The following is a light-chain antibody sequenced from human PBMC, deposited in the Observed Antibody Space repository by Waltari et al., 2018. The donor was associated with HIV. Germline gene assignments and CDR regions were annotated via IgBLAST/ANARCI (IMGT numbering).Light chain of an antibody. CDR1: STNDGSYNH. CDR3: CSYGGDDTLV. V-gene: IGLV2-23*01. J-gene: IGLJ3*02. CDR2: DDS. Sequence: QSALTQPATVPGSLGQSNTISCTGASTNDGSYNHLSWYQNRPGQAPTLIIYDDSKRPLGISSRFSGSKSGNTASLTISGLQSEDEADYYCCSYGGDDTLVFGGGTKVTAL.